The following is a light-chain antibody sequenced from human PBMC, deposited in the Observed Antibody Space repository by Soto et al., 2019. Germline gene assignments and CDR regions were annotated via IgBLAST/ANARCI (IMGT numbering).Light chain of an antibody. CDR2: EVS. Sequence: QSVLTQPASVSGSPGQSITISCTGTSSDVGGYNYVSWYQHYPGKAPKLIIYEVSNRPLGVSNRFSGPKSGNTASLTLSWLPAEDEADYYCSSYARNSVLFGGGTTLTVL. J-gene: IGLJ2*01. V-gene: IGLV2-14*01. CDR3: SSYARNSVL. CDR1: SSDVGGYNY.